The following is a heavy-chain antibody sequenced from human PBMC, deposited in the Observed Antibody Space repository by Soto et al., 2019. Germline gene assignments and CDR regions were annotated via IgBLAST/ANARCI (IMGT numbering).Heavy chain of an antibody. J-gene: IGHJ5*02. V-gene: IGHV4-31*03. D-gene: IGHD3-10*01. Sequence: QVQLQESGPGLVKPSQTLSLTCSVSGDSISSGGYYWSWFRQHPGEGLEWIGNIYYSGSTYYNPSLKSRVTISVDTSKNQFSLKLSSVTAADTAVYYCARAWFGELYWFDPWGQGTLVTVSS. CDR2: IYYSGST. CDR1: GDSISSGGYY. CDR3: ARAWFGELYWFDP.